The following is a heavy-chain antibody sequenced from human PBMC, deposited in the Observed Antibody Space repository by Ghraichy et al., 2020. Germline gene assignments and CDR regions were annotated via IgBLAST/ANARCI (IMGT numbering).Heavy chain of an antibody. V-gene: IGHV1-2*02. CDR3: ARGDYGDYGLDY. CDR2: INPNSGGT. CDR1: GYPFSGYY. D-gene: IGHD4-17*01. J-gene: IGHJ4*02. Sequence: ASVKVSCKASGYPFSGYYMHWVRQAPGQGLEWMGWINPNSGGTNYAQKFQGRVTMTRDTSISTAYMELSRLRSDDTAVYYCARGDYGDYGLDYWGQGTLVTGSS.